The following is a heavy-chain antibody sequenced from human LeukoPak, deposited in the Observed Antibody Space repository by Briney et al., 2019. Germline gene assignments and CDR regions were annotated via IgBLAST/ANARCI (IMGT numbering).Heavy chain of an antibody. Sequence: GASVKVSCKVSGYTLTELSMHWVRQAPGKGLEWMGGFDPEDGETIYAQKFQGRVTMTEDTSTDTAYMELSSLRSEDTAVYYCATLGAAFTMVRGAHRINWFDPWGQGTLVTVSS. D-gene: IGHD3-10*01. J-gene: IGHJ5*02. CDR1: GYTLTELS. V-gene: IGHV1-24*01. CDR3: ATLGAAFTMVRGAHRINWFDP. CDR2: FDPEDGET.